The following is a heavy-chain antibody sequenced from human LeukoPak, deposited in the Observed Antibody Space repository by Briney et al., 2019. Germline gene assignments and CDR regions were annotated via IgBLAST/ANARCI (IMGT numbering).Heavy chain of an antibody. CDR3: ARHHDSYYYYYIDV. J-gene: IGHJ6*03. CDR2: LYHSDSV. D-gene: IGHD1-14*01. V-gene: IGHV4-38-2*02. CDR1: GYSISNGYY. Sequence: SSETLSLTCTVSGYSISNGYYWVWIWQPPGKGLEWIGSLYHSDSVYYNTALKSRVSMSVDTSKNQFSLKLSFVTAADTAVYYCARHHDSYYYYYIDVWGSGTTVTVSS.